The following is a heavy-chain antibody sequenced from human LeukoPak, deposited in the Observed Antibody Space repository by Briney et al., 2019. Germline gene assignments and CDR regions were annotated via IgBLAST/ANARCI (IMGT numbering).Heavy chain of an antibody. CDR1: GFTFSDYH. J-gene: IGHJ4*02. D-gene: IGHD3-22*01. V-gene: IGHV3-11*01. Sequence: GGSLRLSCAASGFTFSDYHMSWIRQAPGKGLEWVSYISSSGSTIYYADSVKGRFTISRDNAKNSLYLQMNSLRAEDTAVYYCASSDYYDSSGYAWWGQGTLVTVSS. CDR3: ASSDYYDSSGYAW. CDR2: ISSSGSTI.